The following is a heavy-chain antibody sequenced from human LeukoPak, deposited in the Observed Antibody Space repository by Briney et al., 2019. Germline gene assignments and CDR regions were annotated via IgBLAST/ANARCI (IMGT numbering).Heavy chain of an antibody. V-gene: IGHV1-18*01. D-gene: IGHD2-8*01. CDR3: ARLKFGSNVLDY. CDR2: ISVYNGNT. Sequence: ASVKVSCKASGYTFSNSGLSWVRQAPGQGLEWMGWISVYNGNTNYEEKFQGRVTMTTDTSTSTAYMEMRRLRSDDTAVYYCARLKFGSNVLDYWGQGTLVTVSS. CDR1: GYTFSNSG. J-gene: IGHJ4*02.